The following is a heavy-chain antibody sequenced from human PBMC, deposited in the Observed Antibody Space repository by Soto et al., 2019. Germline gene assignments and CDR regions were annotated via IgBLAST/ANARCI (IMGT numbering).Heavy chain of an antibody. CDR2: IGGSGST. J-gene: IGHJ4*02. CDR3: AKRAITTLKYFDY. V-gene: IGHV3-23*01. CDR1: EFTFSTYA. Sequence: EVQLSESGGGLVQPGESLRLSCAASEFTFSTYAMSWVRQAPGKGLEWVSTIGGSGSTYYADSVKGRFTVSRDNSKNTVYLQMNSLRAEDTAVYYCAKRAITTLKYFDYWGQGALVTVSA. D-gene: IGHD6-6*01.